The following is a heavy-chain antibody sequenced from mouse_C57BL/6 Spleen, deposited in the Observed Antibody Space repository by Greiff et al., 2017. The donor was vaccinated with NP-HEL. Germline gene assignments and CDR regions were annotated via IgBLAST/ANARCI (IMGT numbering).Heavy chain of an antibody. CDR2: ISDGGSYT. CDR3: AGGWLLQGAMDY. Sequence: EVKVVESGGGLVKPGGSLKLSCAASGFTFSSYAMSWVRQTPEKRLEWVATISDGGSYTYYPDNVKGRFTISRDNAKNNLYLQMSHLKSEDTAMYYCAGGWLLQGAMDYWGQGTSVTVSS. J-gene: IGHJ4*01. D-gene: IGHD2-3*01. CDR1: GFTFSSYA. V-gene: IGHV5-4*03.